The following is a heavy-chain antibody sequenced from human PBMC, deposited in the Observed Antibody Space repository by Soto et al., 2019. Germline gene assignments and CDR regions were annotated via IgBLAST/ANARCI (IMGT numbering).Heavy chain of an antibody. D-gene: IGHD3-10*02. CDR3: ARNMDYYYGRGSGNGHGV. CDR2: INPKFGAT. Sequence: QVQLVQSGAEVKEPGDSVRVSCEASGYTFTAYHIHWVRQAPGQGLEWMGWINPKFGATTYAQDFQGRVSMTRDMSISTVYMELSRLTSDDTAIYYCARNMDYYYGRGSGNGHGVWGQGTTVNVFS. CDR1: GYTFTAYH. J-gene: IGHJ6*02. V-gene: IGHV1-2*02.